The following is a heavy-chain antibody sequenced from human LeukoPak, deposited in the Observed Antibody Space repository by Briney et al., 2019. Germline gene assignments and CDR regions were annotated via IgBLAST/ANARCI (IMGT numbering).Heavy chain of an antibody. CDR2: IVVGSGKT. J-gene: IGHJ3*02. CDR1: GFTFTSSA. CDR3: AASKIVEMATIGVFDI. D-gene: IGHD5-24*01. V-gene: IGHV1-58*02. Sequence: SVKVSCKASGFTFTSSAMQWVRQARGQRVEWRGWIVVGSGKTNYAQKFQERVTITRDRSTSTAYMELSSLRSEDTAVYYCAASKIVEMATIGVFDIWGQGTMVTVSS.